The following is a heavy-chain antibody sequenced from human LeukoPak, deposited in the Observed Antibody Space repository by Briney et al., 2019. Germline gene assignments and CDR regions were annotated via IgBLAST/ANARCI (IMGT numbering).Heavy chain of an antibody. CDR2: IYYSGST. J-gene: IGHJ4*02. Sequence: SETLSLTCTVSGGSISSSTYYGGWIRRPPGKGLEWIGSIYYSGSTYYNPSLKSRVNVSVDTSKNQFSLKLSSVTAADTAVYYCVRGSTLRHYQYWGQGTLVTVST. CDR1: GGSISSSTYY. V-gene: IGHV4-39*01. CDR3: VRGSTLRHYQY. D-gene: IGHD3-16*01.